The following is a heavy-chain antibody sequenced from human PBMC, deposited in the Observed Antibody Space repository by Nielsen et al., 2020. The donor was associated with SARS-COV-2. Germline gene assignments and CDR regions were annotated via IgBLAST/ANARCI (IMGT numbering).Heavy chain of an antibody. D-gene: IGHD2-2*01. V-gene: IGHV1-18*01. J-gene: IGHJ6*03. Sequence: WVRQAPGQGLEWMGWISAYNGNTNYAQKLQGRVTMTTDTSTSTAYVELRSLRSDDTAVYYCARGIQYCSSTSCYFRPYYYYMDVWGKGTTVTVS. CDR3: ARGIQYCSSTSCYFRPYYYYMDV. CDR2: ISAYNGNT.